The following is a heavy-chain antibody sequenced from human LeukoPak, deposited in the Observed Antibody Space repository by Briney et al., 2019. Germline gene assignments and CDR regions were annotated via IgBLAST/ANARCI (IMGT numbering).Heavy chain of an antibody. CDR3: ARRRSTGLVVADLI. J-gene: IGHJ4*02. D-gene: IGHD2-15*01. V-gene: IGHV1-2*02. Sequence: ASVKVSCKASGYNFIAYYVHWVRQAPGQGLEWMGWINSHGGGTNYAQKYQGRVTMTRDTSISTLYMELSGLRPDDTAVYFCARRRSTGLVVADLIWGQGTLITVSS. CDR1: GYNFIAYY. CDR2: INSHGGGT.